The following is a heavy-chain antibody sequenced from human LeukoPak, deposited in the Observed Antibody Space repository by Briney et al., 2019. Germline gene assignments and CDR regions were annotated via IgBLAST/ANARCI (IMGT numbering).Heavy chain of an antibody. J-gene: IGHJ6*03. Sequence: SETLSLTCTVSGGSISSSSYYWGWIRQPPGKGLEWIGSIYYSGSTNYNPSLKSRVTISVDTSKNQFSLKLSSVTAADTAVYYCARSTYYDFWSGTYYYYYMDVWGKGTTVTVSS. V-gene: IGHV4-39*07. CDR3: ARSTYYDFWSGTYYYYYMDV. CDR2: IYYSGST. CDR1: GGSISSSSYY. D-gene: IGHD3-3*01.